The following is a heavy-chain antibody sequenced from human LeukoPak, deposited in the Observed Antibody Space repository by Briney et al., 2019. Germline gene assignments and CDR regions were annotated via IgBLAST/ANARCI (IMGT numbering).Heavy chain of an antibody. CDR2: IYSGGNT. D-gene: IGHD4-17*01. Sequence: GGSLRLSCTVSGFTVRSNSMSWVRQAPGKGLEWVSFIYSGGNTHYSDSVKGRFTISRDNSKNTLYLQMNSLRAEDTAVYYWARRAGEYSHPYDYWGQGTLVTVSS. V-gene: IGHV3-53*01. J-gene: IGHJ4*02. CDR1: GFTVRSNS. CDR3: ARRAGEYSHPYDY.